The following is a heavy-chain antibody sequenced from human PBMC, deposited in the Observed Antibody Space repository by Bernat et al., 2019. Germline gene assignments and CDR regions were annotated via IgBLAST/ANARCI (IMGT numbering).Heavy chain of an antibody. J-gene: IGHJ6*03. D-gene: IGHD3-3*01. CDR3: ARDPSRITIFGVAVYYYYYMDV. CDR2: ISAYNGNT. V-gene: IGHV1-18*01. CDR1: GYTFTSYG. Sequence: VQLVQSGAEVKKPGASVKVSCKASGYTFTSYGISWVRQAPGQGLEWMGWISAYNGNTNYAQKLQGRVTMTTDTSTSTAYMELRSLRSDDTAVYYCARDPSRITIFGVAVYYYYYMDVWGKGTTFTVSS.